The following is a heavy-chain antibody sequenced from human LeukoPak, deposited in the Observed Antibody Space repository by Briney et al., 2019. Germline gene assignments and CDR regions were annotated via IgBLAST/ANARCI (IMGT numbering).Heavy chain of an antibody. CDR2: MNPNSGKT. V-gene: IGHV1-8*01. D-gene: IGHD5-24*01. J-gene: IGHJ4*02. CDR1: GYTFTSYD. CDR3: TRSVRDGTIDY. Sequence: ASVKVSCKASGYTFTSYDINWVRQATGQGLEWMVWMNPNSGKTGYAQKFQDRVTMTRSTSISTAYMELSSLRSEDTAVYYCTRSVRDGTIDYWGQGTLVTVSS.